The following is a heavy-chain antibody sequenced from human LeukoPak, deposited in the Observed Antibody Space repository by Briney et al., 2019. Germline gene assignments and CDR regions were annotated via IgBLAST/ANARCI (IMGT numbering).Heavy chain of an antibody. Sequence: PSETLSLTCTVSGGSISSSSYYWGWIRQPPGEGLDWIGSIYYSGSNYYNPPLKSRVTISVDTSKNQFSLKLSPVTAADTAVYYCASGTNDFWSGYYPFDYWGQGTLVTVSS. CDR3: ASGTNDFWSGYYPFDY. D-gene: IGHD3-3*01. CDR1: GGSISSSSYY. CDR2: IYYSGSN. J-gene: IGHJ4*02. V-gene: IGHV4-39*01.